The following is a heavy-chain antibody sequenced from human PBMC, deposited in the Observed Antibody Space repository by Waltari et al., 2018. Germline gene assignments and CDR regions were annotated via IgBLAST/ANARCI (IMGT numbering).Heavy chain of an antibody. J-gene: IGHJ4*02. D-gene: IGHD3-16*01. V-gene: IGHV3-23*03. CDR1: GFTFSSYA. Sequence: EVQLLESGGGLVQPGGSLRLSCAASGFTFSSYAMSWVRQAPGKGVEWVSVIYSGGSTYYADSVKGRFTISRDNSKNTLYLQMNSLRAEDTAVYYCAKPVRGGGFRFDYWGQGTLVTVSS. CDR2: IYSGGST. CDR3: AKPVRGGGFRFDY.